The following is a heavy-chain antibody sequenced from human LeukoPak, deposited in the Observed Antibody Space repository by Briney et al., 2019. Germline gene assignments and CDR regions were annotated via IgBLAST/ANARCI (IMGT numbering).Heavy chain of an antibody. CDR3: AELGITMIGGV. J-gene: IGHJ6*04. D-gene: IGHD3-10*02. V-gene: IGHV3-48*03. CDR1: GFTFSSYE. Sequence: GGSLRLSCAASGFTFSSYEMNWVRQAPGKGLEWVSYISSSGSTIYYADSVKGRFTISRDNAKNSLYLQMNSLRAGDTAVYYCAELGITMIGGVWGKGTTVTISS. CDR2: ISSSGSTI.